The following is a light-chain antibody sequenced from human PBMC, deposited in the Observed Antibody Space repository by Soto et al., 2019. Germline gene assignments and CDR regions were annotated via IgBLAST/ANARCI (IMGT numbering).Light chain of an antibody. Sequence: EIVLTQSPGTLSLSPGERATLSCRASQSVSSSYLAWYQQKPGQAPRLLIYGASSRATGIPDRFSGSGSGPDFTLTISRLEPEDFAVYYCQQYGSSTWTFGHGTKVEIK. CDR2: GAS. CDR1: QSVSSSY. CDR3: QQYGSSTWT. V-gene: IGKV3-20*01. J-gene: IGKJ1*01.